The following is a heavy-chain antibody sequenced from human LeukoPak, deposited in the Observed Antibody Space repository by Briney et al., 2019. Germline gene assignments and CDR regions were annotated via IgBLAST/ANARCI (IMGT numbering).Heavy chain of an antibody. J-gene: IGHJ4*02. CDR2: ISGSGGST. Sequence: GGSLRFSCAASGFTFSSYAMSWVRQAPGKGLEWVSAISGSGGSTYNEDSVKGRFTISRDNSKNTLYLQMNSLRAEDTAVYYCAKEWAYQLLSGFDYWGQGTLVTVSS. D-gene: IGHD2-2*01. V-gene: IGHV3-23*01. CDR3: AKEWAYQLLSGFDY. CDR1: GFTFSSYA.